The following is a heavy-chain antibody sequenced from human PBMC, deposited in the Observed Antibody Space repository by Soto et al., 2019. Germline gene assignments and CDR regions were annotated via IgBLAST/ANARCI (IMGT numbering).Heavy chain of an antibody. V-gene: IGHV1-69*01. D-gene: IGHD3-3*01. Sequence: QVQLVQSGAEVKKPGSSVKVSCKASGGTFSSYAISWVRQAPGQGLEWMGGIIPIFGTANYAQKFQGRVTITADESTSTAYMELSSLSSEDTAVYYCARDPANDFWSGYSTDYYYGMDGWGQGTTVTVSS. J-gene: IGHJ6*02. CDR2: IIPIFGTA. CDR1: GGTFSSYA. CDR3: ARDPANDFWSGYSTDYYYGMDG.